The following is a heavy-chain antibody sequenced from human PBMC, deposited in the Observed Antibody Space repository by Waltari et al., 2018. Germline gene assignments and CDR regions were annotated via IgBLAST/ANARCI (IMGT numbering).Heavy chain of an antibody. CDR1: GGSISSSRYY. CDR3: ARDFGGDSSSSGDY. V-gene: IGHV4-39*07. J-gene: IGHJ4*02. Sequence: QLQLQESGPGLVKPSETLSLTCTVSGGSISSSRYYWGWIRQPPGKGLEWLGSIYYSGSTYHNPSLKSRVTISVDTSKNQFSLKLSSVTAADTAVYYCARDFGGDSSSSGDYWGQGTLVTVSS. D-gene: IGHD6-6*01. CDR2: IYYSGST.